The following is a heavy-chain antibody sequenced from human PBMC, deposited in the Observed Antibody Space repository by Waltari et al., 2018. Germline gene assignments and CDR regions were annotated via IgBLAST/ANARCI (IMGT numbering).Heavy chain of an antibody. D-gene: IGHD2-2*01. V-gene: IGHV1-69*09. CDR2: IIPILGIA. CDR3: ARESLGYCSSTSCSGGGMDV. CDR1: GGTCSSDP. J-gene: IGHJ6*02. Sequence: QVQLVQSGAEVKKPGSSVKVSCQASGGTCSSDPISRARRAPGKGLGWIGRIIPILGIANYAQKCQGRVTITADKSTSTAYMELSSLRSEDTAVYYCARESLGYCSSTSCSGGGMDVWGQGTTVTVSS.